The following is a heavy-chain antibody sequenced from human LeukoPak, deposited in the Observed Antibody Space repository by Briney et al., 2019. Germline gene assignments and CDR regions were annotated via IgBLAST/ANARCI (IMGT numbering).Heavy chain of an antibody. D-gene: IGHD3-10*01. Sequence: SETLSLTCGVSGYSISSGYYWSWIRQPPGKGLEWIGYIYYSGSTNYNPSLKSRVTISVDTSKNQFSLKLSSVTAADTAVYYCARGWGVRGVIAFDYWGQGTLVTVSS. V-gene: IGHV4-61*01. CDR2: IYYSGST. CDR1: GYSISSGYY. CDR3: ARGWGVRGVIAFDY. J-gene: IGHJ4*02.